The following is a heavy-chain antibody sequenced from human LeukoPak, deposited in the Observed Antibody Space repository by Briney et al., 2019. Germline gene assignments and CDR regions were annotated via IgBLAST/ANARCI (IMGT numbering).Heavy chain of an antibody. CDR2: INHSGST. J-gene: IGHJ4*02. V-gene: IGHV4-34*01. CDR1: GGSFSGYY. CDR3: ARGVNLGELCDY. Sequence: PSETLSLTCAVYGGSFSGYYWSWIRQPPGKGVEWIGEINHSGSTNYNPSLKSRVTISVDTSKNQFSLKLSSVTAADTAVYYCARGVNLGELCDYWGQGTLVTVSS. D-gene: IGHD3-16*01.